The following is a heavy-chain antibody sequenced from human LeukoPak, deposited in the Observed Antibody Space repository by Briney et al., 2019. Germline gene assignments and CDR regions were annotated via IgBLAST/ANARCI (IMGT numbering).Heavy chain of an antibody. CDR1: GGSFSGYY. V-gene: IGHV4-34*01. CDR3: AKNIYAGCGYSYGFDY. CDR2: INHSGST. Sequence: SETLSLTCAVYGGSFSGYYWSWIRQPPGKGLEWIGEINHSGSTNYNPSLKSRVTISVDTSKNQFSLKLSSVTAADMAVHYCAKNIYAGCGYSYGFDYWGQGTLVTVSS. J-gene: IGHJ4*02. D-gene: IGHD5-18*01.